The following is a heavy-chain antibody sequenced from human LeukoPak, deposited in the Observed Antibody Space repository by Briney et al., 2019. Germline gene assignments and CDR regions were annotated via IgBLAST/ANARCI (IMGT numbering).Heavy chain of an antibody. Sequence: SQTLSLTCAISGDSVSSNSATWNWIRQSPSRGLEWLGRTYYRSKWYNDYAVSVKSRITINPDTSKNQFSLQLNSVTPQDTAVYYCARRDDSKVHDAFDIWGQGTMVTVSS. CDR3: ARRDDSKVHDAFDI. J-gene: IGHJ3*02. V-gene: IGHV6-1*01. D-gene: IGHD3-22*01. CDR2: TYYRSKWYN. CDR1: GDSVSSNSAT.